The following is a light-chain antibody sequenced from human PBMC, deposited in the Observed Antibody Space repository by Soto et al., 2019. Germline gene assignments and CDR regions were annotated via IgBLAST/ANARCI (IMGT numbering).Light chain of an antibody. J-gene: IGLJ3*02. V-gene: IGLV2-11*01. CDR1: RSDVGGYNY. Sequence: QSVLTQPRSVSGSPGQSVTISCAGTRSDVGGYNYVSWYQHHPGKAPKLTIYDVDKRPSGVPDRFSGSKSGNTASLTISGLQAEDEADYYCCSYVGSSSSCVFGGGTKLTVL. CDR2: DVD. CDR3: CSYVGSSSSCV.